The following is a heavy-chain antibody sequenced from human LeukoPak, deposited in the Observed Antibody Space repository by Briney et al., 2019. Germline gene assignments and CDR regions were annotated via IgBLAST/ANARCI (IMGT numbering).Heavy chain of an antibody. CDR3: AKDLYYYDSSGYSLFDY. CDR2: ISGSGGST. CDR1: GFTFSSYA. J-gene: IGHJ4*02. D-gene: IGHD3-22*01. V-gene: IGHV3-23*01. Sequence: PGGSLRLSCAASGFTFSSYAMSWVRQAPGKGLEWVSAISGSGGSTYYADSAKGRFTISRDNSKNTLYLQMNSLRAEDTAVYYCAKDLYYYDSSGYSLFDYWGQGTLVTVSS.